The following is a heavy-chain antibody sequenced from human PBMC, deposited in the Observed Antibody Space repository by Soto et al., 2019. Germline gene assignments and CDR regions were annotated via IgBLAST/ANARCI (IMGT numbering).Heavy chain of an antibody. Sequence: SGKVSCKASGFTFTSSAMQWVRQARGQRLEWIGWIVVGSGNTNYAQKFQERVTITRDMSTSTAYMELSSLRAEDTAVYYCAKARGGFSWPHFDYWGQGTLVTVSS. V-gene: IGHV1-58*02. J-gene: IGHJ4*02. CDR2: IVVGSGNT. D-gene: IGHD1-26*01. CDR1: GFTFTSSA. CDR3: AKARGGFSWPHFDY.